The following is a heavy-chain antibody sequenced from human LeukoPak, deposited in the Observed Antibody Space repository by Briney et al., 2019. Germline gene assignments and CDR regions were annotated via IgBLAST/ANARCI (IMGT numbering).Heavy chain of an antibody. V-gene: IGHV4-39*07. CDR3: ARDSPSRNTGFDY. J-gene: IGHJ4*02. Sequence: SETLSLTCTVSGGSISSSTYYWGWIRQPPGKGLEWIGSIYYSGSTYYNPSLKSRVTISVDTSKNQFSLKLSSVTAADTAVYYCARDSPSRNTGFDYWGQGTLVTVSS. CDR1: GGSISSSTYY. CDR2: IYYSGST. D-gene: IGHD1-14*01.